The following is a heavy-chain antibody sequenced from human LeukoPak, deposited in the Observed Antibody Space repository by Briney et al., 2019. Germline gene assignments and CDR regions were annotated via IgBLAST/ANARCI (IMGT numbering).Heavy chain of an antibody. CDR1: GFTFSSYA. CDR2: IWYDGSNK. J-gene: IGHJ4*02. Sequence: PGGSLRLSCAASGFTFSSYAMHWVRQAPGKGLEWVAVIWYDGSNKYYADSVKGRFTISRDNSKNTLYLQMNSLRAEDTAVYYCARDGAAAGHQVLFDYWGQGTLVTVSS. V-gene: IGHV3-33*08. D-gene: IGHD6-13*01. CDR3: ARDGAAAGHQVLFDY.